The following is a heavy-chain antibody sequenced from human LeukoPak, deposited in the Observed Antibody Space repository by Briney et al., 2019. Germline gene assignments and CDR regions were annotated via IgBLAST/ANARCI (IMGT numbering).Heavy chain of an antibody. CDR3: VREMAKFSRGPLDY. CDR2: IFHSGST. Sequence: SETLSLTCTVSGDSISSNDYYWTWIRQPPGKGLEWIGYIFHSGSTYYNPSLKSRVTISVDTSKNQFSLRLNSVTVADTAVYYCVREMAKFSRGPLDYWGQGTLVTLSS. J-gene: IGHJ4*02. V-gene: IGHV4-30-4*08. D-gene: IGHD5-24*01. CDR1: GDSISSNDYY.